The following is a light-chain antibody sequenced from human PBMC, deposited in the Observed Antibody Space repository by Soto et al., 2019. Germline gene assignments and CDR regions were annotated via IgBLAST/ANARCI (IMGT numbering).Light chain of an antibody. CDR3: QVWDTSGDHWV. J-gene: IGLJ3*02. Sequence: SYELTQPPSVSVAPGKTARITCGGNNIGSKSVHWYQQRRGQAPVLVIYYDSDRPSGIPERFSGSNTGNTATLTISRVEAGDEADYYCQVWDTSGDHWVFGGGTTLTVL. V-gene: IGLV3-21*04. CDR2: YDS. CDR1: NIGSKS.